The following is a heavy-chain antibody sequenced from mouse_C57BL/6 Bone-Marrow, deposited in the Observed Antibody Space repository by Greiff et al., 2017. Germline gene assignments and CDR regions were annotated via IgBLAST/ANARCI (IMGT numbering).Heavy chain of an antibody. CDR3: VFITTVVAILYYYAMDY. D-gene: IGHD1-1*01. V-gene: IGHV1-72*01. CDR1: GYTFTSYW. CDR2: IDPNSGGT. J-gene: IGHJ4*01. Sequence: QVQLQQPGAELVKPGASVKLSCKASGYTFTSYWMHWVKQRPGRGLEWIGRIDPNSGGTKYNEKFKSKATLTVDKPSSTAYMLLSSLTSEDSAVYYCVFITTVVAILYYYAMDYWGQGTSVTVSS.